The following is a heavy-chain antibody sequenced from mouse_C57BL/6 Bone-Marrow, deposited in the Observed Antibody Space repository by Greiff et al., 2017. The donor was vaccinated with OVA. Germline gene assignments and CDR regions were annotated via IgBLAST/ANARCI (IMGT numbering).Heavy chain of an antibody. CDR2: IDPSDSYT. CDR1: GYTFTSYW. Sequence: VQLQQPGAELVKPGASVKLSCKASGYTFTSYWMQWVKQRPGQGLEWIGAIDPSDSYTNYNQKFKGKATLSVDTSSSTAYMQLSSLTSEDSAFYYCARRKLGDYFDYGGQGTTLTVSS. J-gene: IGHJ2*01. V-gene: IGHV1-50*01. D-gene: IGHD4-1*01. CDR3: ARRKLGDYFDY.